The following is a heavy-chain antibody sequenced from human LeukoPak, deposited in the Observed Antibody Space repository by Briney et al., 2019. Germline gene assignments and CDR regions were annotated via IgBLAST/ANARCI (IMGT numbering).Heavy chain of an antibody. CDR1: GFTFSSYA. Sequence: GGSLRLSCAASGFTFSSYAMHWVRQAPGKGLEWVAVISYDGSNKYYADSVKGRFTISRDNSKNTLYLQMNSLRAEDTAVYYRATLKEWFSDFDYWGQGTLVTVSS. D-gene: IGHD3-3*01. J-gene: IGHJ4*02. CDR2: ISYDGSNK. V-gene: IGHV3-30*04. CDR3: ATLKEWFSDFDY.